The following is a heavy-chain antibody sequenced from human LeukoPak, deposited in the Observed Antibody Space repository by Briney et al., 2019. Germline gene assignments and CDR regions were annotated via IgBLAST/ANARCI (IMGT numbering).Heavy chain of an antibody. J-gene: IGHJ6*02. CDR2: ISGSGGST. V-gene: IGHV3-23*01. D-gene: IGHD2-2*01. Sequence: GGSLRLSCAASGFTFSSYAMSWVRQAPGKGLEWVSAISGSGGSTYYADSVKGRFTISRDNSKNTLYLQMNSLRAEDTAVYYCAKGSYCSSTSCYLAYDYYGMDVWGQGTTVTVSS. CDR3: AKGSYCSSTSCYLAYDYYGMDV. CDR1: GFTFSSYA.